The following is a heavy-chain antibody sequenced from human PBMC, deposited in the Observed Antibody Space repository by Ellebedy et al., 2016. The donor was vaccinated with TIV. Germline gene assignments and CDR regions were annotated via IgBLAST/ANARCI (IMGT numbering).Heavy chain of an antibody. Sequence: MPSETLSLTCAVSGGSISGFYWRWIRQPNWKGLEWIGYIHYTGSTNYHPSLKSRVTISVDTSKNQFSLKLSSVTAADTAVYYCASGRWLPLPGSWGQGTLVTVSS. J-gene: IGHJ5*02. CDR3: ASGRWLPLPGS. CDR1: GGSISGFY. D-gene: IGHD5-24*01. CDR2: IHYTGST. V-gene: IGHV4-59*01.